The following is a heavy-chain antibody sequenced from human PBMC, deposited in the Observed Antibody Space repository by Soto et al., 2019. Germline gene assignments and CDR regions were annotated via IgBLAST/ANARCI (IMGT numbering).Heavy chain of an antibody. D-gene: IGHD3-9*01. CDR3: ARTTFYDIFTAYYSLFDY. CDR2: ISDSGRS. Sequence: QVQLQESGPGLVKPSQTLTLTCTVSGGSISSGSFYWSWIRQHPGKGLEWIGHISDSGRSYYNPSLESRVTISVDTSKNQFSLQLSAVTAADTAVYFCARTTFYDIFTAYYSLFDYWGQGTLVTVSS. V-gene: IGHV4-31*03. CDR1: GGSISSGSFY. J-gene: IGHJ4*02.